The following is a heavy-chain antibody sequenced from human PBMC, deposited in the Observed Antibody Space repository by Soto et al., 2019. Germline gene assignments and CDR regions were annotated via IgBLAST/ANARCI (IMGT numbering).Heavy chain of an antibody. CDR3: ARSSGSYYYLDY. CDR2: IFSNDEK. Sequence: SGPTLVNPTETLTLTCTVSGFSLSNARMGVSWIRQPPGKALECLAHIFSNDEKSYSTSLKSSLTISKDTSKSQVVLTMTNMDPVDKPTYHCARSSGSYYYLDYLAQGTLVTVSS. J-gene: IGHJ4*02. V-gene: IGHV2-26*01. D-gene: IGHD1-26*01. CDR1: GFSLSNARMG.